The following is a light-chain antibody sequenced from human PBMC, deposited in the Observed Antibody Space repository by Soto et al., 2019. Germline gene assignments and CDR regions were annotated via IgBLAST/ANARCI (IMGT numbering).Light chain of an antibody. V-gene: IGKV3-15*01. Sequence: EVVMTQSPATLSVSPGERVTLSCRASQSVSDNLAWYQQKPGQAPRLLIYGASTRATTIPARFSGSGSGTEFTLTISSLQSEDFAVYYCQQSNNWPYTFGQGTKLDI. CDR3: QQSNNWPYT. CDR2: GAS. CDR1: QSVSDN. J-gene: IGKJ2*01.